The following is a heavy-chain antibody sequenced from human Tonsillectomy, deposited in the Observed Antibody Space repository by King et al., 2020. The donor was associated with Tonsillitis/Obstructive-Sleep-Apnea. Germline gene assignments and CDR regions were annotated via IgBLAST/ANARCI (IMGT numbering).Heavy chain of an antibody. D-gene: IGHD5-12*01. J-gene: IGHJ4*02. V-gene: IGHV4-39*01. CDR3: ARHVYSGYESYFDY. CDR2: IYYSGST. CDR1: GGSISSSSYY. Sequence: QLPESGPGLVKPSETLSLTCTVSGGSISSSSYYWGWIRQPPGKGLEWIGSIYYSGSTYYNPSLKSRVTISVDTSKNQFSLKLSSVTAADTAVYYCARHVYSGYESYFDYWGQGTLVTVSS.